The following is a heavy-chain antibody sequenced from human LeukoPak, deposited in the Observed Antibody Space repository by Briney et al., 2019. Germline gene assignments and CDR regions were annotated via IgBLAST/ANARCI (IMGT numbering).Heavy chain of an antibody. V-gene: IGHV1-18*04. J-gene: IGHJ4*02. CDR2: ISAYNGHT. D-gene: IGHD6-25*01. CDR1: GYTFTGYY. Sequence: GASVKVSCKASGYTFTGYYMHWVRQAPGQGLEWMGWISAYNGHTNYAQNLQGRVTMTTETSTSTAYMELRSLRSDDTAIYYCARDTAGEDATLASGDYWGQGTLVTVSS. CDR3: ARDTAGEDATLASGDY.